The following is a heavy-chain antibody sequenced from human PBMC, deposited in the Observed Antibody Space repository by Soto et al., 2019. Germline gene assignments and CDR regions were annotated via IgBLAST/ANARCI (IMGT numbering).Heavy chain of an antibody. V-gene: IGHV4-30-2*01. CDR3: ARAADLFYDTSGYYRAVFDY. CDR2: IYHSGST. Sequence: SETLSLTSAVSGGSSSSGDYSWSWVRQPPGKGLEWIGYIYHSGSTYFNPSLKSRVAMSVDGSKNQFALRLISVTAADTAVYYCARAADLFYDTSGYYRAVFDYWGQGIPVTVSS. D-gene: IGHD3-22*01. J-gene: IGHJ4*02. CDR1: GGSSSSGDYS.